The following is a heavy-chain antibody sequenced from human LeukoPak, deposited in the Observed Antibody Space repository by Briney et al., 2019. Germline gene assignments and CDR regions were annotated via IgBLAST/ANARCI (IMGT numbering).Heavy chain of an antibody. CDR1: GFTFSRYW. J-gene: IGHJ4*02. D-gene: IGHD5-12*01. V-gene: IGHV3-74*01. CDR2: INSDGSST. Sequence: GGSLRLSCAASGFTFSRYWMHWVRQAPGKGLAWASRINSDGSSTTYADSVKGRFTISRDNTKNTLYLQMNSLRAEDTAVYYCARMVATGHFDYWGQGTPVTVSS. CDR3: ARMVATGHFDY.